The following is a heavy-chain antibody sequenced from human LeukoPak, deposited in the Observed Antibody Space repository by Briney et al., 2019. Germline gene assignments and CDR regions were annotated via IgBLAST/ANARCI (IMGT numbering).Heavy chain of an antibody. CDR3: ARQWNGWFDP. D-gene: IGHD1-1*01. CDR2: IDPNSDGT. J-gene: IGHJ5*02. Sequence: ASVKVSCKASGYTFTGDYMHWVRQAPGQGLEWMGWIDPNSDGTNYAQKFQGRVTMTRDTSISTTYMELSRLTSDDTAVYYCARQWNGWFDPWGQGTLVTVSS. CDR1: GYTFTGDY. V-gene: IGHV1-2*02.